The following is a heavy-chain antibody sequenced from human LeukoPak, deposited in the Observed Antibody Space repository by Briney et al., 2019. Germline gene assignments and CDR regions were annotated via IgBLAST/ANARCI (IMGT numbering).Heavy chain of an antibody. CDR1: EYTFTGYY. J-gene: IGHJ4*02. CDR2: INPNSGGT. V-gene: IGHV1-2*06. Sequence: ASVKVSCKASEYTFTGYYMHWVRQAPGQGLEWMGRINPNSGGTNYAQKFQGRVTMTRDTSISTAYMELSRLRSDDTAVYYCARGGSRGYSYVPLDYWGQGTLVTVSS. D-gene: IGHD5-18*01. CDR3: ARGGSRGYSYVPLDY.